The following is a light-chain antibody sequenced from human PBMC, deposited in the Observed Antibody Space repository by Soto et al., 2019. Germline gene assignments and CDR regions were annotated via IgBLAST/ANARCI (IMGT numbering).Light chain of an antibody. Sequence: DIVMTQSPLSLPVMPGEPASISCRSSQSLLHSNGYNYLDWYLQKPGQSPQLLIYLGSNRASGVPDRFSGSGSGTDFTLKISRVEAEDVGVYYCMQALQTPLTFGGGTKVDIK. CDR1: QSLLHSNGYNY. CDR3: MQALQTPLT. CDR2: LGS. J-gene: IGKJ4*01. V-gene: IGKV2-28*01.